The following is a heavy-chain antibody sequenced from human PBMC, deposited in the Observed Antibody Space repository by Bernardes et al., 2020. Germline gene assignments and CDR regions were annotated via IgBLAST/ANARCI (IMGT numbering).Heavy chain of an antibody. CDR2: SRVSNDIA. J-gene: IGHJ4*02. CDR1: GYAFTSYA. V-gene: IGHV1-18*01. Sequence: ASVKVSCKASGYAFTSYAISWVRQAPGQGLEYMGCSRVSNDIATYAQKFQDRVTMTTDTSTSTAYLELRSLRSDDTAVYYCARDPRGDFWSGYVAFDYWGQGTLVNVSS. D-gene: IGHD3-3*01. CDR3: ARDPRGDFWSGYVAFDY.